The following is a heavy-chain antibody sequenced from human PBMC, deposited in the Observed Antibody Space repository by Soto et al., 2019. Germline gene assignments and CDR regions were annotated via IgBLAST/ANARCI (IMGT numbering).Heavy chain of an antibody. CDR1: GFTFSSYS. Sequence: EVQLVESGGGLVQPGGSLRLSCAASGFTFSSYSMNWVRQAPGKVLEWVPYISSSSSTIYYADSVKGRFTISRDKAKNSLYLQMNSLRAEDTAVYYCARDNDWNYGNYYYYYMDVWGKGTTVTVSS. D-gene: IGHD1-7*01. V-gene: IGHV3-48*01. J-gene: IGHJ6*03. CDR3: ARDNDWNYGNYYYYYMDV. CDR2: ISSSSSTI.